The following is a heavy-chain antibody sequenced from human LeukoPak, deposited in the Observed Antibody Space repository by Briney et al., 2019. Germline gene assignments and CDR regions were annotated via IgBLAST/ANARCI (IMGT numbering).Heavy chain of an antibody. CDR2: ISSSGSTI. D-gene: IGHD6-13*01. V-gene: IGHV3-48*03. Sequence: GRSLRLSCAASGFTFITYEMNWVRQAPGKGLEWVSYISSSGSTIYYASSVKGRFTTSRDNATNSLYLQMTSLRAEDTAVYYCATLPLLAVAGTLINYWGQGSLVTVYS. CDR3: ATLPLLAVAGTLINY. J-gene: IGHJ4*02. CDR1: GFTFITYE.